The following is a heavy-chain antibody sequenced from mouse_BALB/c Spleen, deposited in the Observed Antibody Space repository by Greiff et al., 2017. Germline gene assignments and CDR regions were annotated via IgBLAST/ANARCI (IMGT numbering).Heavy chain of an antibody. Sequence: EVKLMESGGGLVKPGGSLKLSCAASGFTFSDYYMYWVRQTPEKRLEWVATISDGGSYTYYPDSVKGRFTISRDNAKTNLYLQMSSLKSEDTAMYYCARDRGGTFDYWGQGTTLTVSS. J-gene: IGHJ2*01. CDR3: ARDRGGTFDY. D-gene: IGHD4-1*01. CDR2: ISDGGSYT. CDR1: GFTFSDYY. V-gene: IGHV5-4*02.